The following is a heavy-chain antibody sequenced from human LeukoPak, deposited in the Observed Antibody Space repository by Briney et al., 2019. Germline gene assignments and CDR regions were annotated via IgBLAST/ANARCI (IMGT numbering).Heavy chain of an antibody. V-gene: IGHV5-10-1*01. D-gene: IGHD2-2*01. Sequence: GESRQIACKGSGYGFTSYWISWVRPMPGKGLGWRGRIDPSESYTNYSTSFQGHVTISADKSISTAYLQWSSLKASDTAMYYCASPGDCSSTSCASLGSWGQGTLVTVSS. J-gene: IGHJ5*02. CDR2: IDPSESYT. CDR3: ASPGDCSSTSCASLGS. CDR1: GYGFTSYW.